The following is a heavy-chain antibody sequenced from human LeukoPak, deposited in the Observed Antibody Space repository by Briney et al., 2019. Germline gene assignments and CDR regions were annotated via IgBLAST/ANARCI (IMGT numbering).Heavy chain of an antibody. J-gene: IGHJ3*02. V-gene: IGHV3-23*01. D-gene: IGHD1-14*01. Sequence: PGGSLRLSCAASGFTFSSYAMSWVRQAPGKGLEWVSGISSSGGSTYPADSVKGRFTISRDSSKNTLYLQMNSLRAEDTALYYCAKGLLASITSGGFDIWGQGTMVTVSS. CDR1: GFTFSSYA. CDR3: AKGLLASITSGGFDI. CDR2: ISSSGGST.